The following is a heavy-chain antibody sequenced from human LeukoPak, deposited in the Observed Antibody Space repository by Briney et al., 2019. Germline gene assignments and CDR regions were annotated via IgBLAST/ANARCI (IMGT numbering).Heavy chain of an antibody. D-gene: IGHD6-19*01. V-gene: IGHV3-53*01. CDR3: ARASGWYERGPDYYYYYIDV. CDR2: IYSGGST. Sequence: GGSLRLSCAASGFTVSSNYMSWVRQAPGKGLEWVSVIYSGGSTDYADPVKGRFTISRDNSKNTLYLQMNSLRAEDTAVYYCARASGWYERGPDYYYYYIDVWGRGTTVTVSS. J-gene: IGHJ6*03. CDR1: GFTVSSNY.